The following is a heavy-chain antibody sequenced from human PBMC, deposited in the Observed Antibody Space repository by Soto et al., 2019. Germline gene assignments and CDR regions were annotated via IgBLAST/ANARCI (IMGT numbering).Heavy chain of an antibody. J-gene: IGHJ4*02. CDR3: IRGPRPSSVGTGAF. Sequence: GWSLRLSCSASVFVFNIYWMHWFRQVPGEGPEWVTRINDDGTRTDYADSAKGRLAISRDNAKDILYLQMNALRVDDTAVYYCIRGPRPSSVGTGAFWGQGTLVTVSS. V-gene: IGHV3-74*01. CDR2: INDDGTRT. CDR1: VFVFNIYW. D-gene: IGHD3-10*01.